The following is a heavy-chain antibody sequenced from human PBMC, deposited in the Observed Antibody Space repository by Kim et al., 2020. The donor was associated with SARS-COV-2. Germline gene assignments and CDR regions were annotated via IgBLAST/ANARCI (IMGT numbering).Heavy chain of an antibody. Sequence: SETLSLTCAVYGGSFSGYYWSWIRQPPGKGLEWIGEINHSGSTNYNPSLKSRVTISVDTSKNQFSLKLSSVTAADTAVYYCAREYSGSFAGYWGQGTLVTVSS. D-gene: IGHD1-26*01. CDR1: GGSFSGYY. CDR2: INHSGST. CDR3: AREYSGSFAGY. J-gene: IGHJ4*02. V-gene: IGHV4-34*01.